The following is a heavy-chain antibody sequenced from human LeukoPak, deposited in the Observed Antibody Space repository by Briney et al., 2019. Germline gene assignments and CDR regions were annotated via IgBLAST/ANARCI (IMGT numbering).Heavy chain of an antibody. CDR3: ARLVVAAMHYYYGMDV. CDR2: ISSSGSTI. Sequence: PGGSLRLSCAASGFTFSDYYMSWIRQAPGKGLEWVSYISSSGSTIYYADSVEGRFTISRDNAKNSLYLQMNSLRAEDTAVYYCARLVVAAMHYYYGMDVWGQGTTVTVSS. D-gene: IGHD2-15*01. CDR1: GFTFSDYY. J-gene: IGHJ6*02. V-gene: IGHV3-11*01.